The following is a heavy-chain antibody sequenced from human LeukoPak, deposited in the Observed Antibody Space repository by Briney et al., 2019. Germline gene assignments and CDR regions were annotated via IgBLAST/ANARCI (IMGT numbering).Heavy chain of an antibody. D-gene: IGHD3-10*01. CDR1: GGSFSGYY. V-gene: IGHV4-34*01. Sequence: MASETLSLTCAVYGGSFSGYYWSWIRQPPGKGLEWIGEINHSGSTNYNPSLKSRVTISVDTSKNQFSLKLSSVTAADTAVYYCARGRGEGRGIAMVRGVRAPSYNWFDPWGHGTQVTVSS. CDR2: INHSGST. CDR3: ARGRGEGRGIAMVRGVRAPSYNWFDP. J-gene: IGHJ5*02.